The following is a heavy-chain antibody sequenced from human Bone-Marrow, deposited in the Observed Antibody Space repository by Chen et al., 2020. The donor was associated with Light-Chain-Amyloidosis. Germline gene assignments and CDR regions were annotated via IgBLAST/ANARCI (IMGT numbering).Heavy chain of an antibody. CDR2: ISERGDST. J-gene: IGHJ5*01. CDR1: GATFTSYA. V-gene: IGHV3-23*04. Sequence: QLVESGGALVQPGGSLRLSCAASGATFTSYAMSWVRQAPGKGLEWVSGISERGDSTYFAGSVKGRFTISRDNSRDMVYLQMSSLRAEDTAVYYCAKRESKNTGPLDSWGQGTLVTVSS. D-gene: IGHD3-10*01. CDR3: AKRESKNTGPLDS.